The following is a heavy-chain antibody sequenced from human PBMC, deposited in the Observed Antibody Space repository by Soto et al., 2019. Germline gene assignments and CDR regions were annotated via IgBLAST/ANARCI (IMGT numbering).Heavy chain of an antibody. Sequence: WWSLRLSCAASVLTCENFGMSWCRQAPGKGLEWISSISGSGLNKYYADSAKGRFTISRDNSKNTVYLELSNLRAEDTAVYHCAKNQGVELVPLATVDWFDPWGQGSVVTVSS. CDR2: ISGSGLNK. V-gene: IGHV3-23*01. CDR1: VLTCENFG. J-gene: IGHJ5*02. D-gene: IGHD1-26*01. CDR3: AKNQGVELVPLATVDWFDP.